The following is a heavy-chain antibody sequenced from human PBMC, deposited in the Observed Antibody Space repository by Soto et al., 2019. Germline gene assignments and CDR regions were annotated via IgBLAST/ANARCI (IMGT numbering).Heavy chain of an antibody. CDR3: ARHPYSGYEFEH. J-gene: IGHJ4*02. D-gene: IGHD5-12*01. V-gene: IGHV4-39*01. CDR1: GGSISTSSYY. Sequence: SETLSLTCTVSGGSISTSSYYWGWIRQPPGKGLEWIGSIFYSGSTYYNPSLKSRVIISVDTSKNQFSLKLSSVTAADTAVYYCARHPYSGYEFEHWGQGPRVTVPS. CDR2: IFYSGST.